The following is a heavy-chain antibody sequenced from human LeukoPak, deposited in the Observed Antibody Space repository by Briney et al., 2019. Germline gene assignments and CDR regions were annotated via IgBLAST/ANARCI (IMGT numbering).Heavy chain of an antibody. CDR2: IYYSGSN. J-gene: IGHJ4*02. CDR3: ARARGAFGGVIGPYFDY. Sequence: SETLSLTCTVSGGSISSGGYYWSWNRQHPGKGLEGIGYIYYSGSNYYNPSLKSRVTISVYTSKNQFSLKLSSVTAADTAVYYCARARGAFGGVIGPYFDYWGQGTLVTVSS. V-gene: IGHV4-31*03. D-gene: IGHD3-16*02. CDR1: GGSISSGGYY.